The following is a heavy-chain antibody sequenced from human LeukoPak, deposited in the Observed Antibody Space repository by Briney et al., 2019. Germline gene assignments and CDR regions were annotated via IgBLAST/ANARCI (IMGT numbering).Heavy chain of an antibody. J-gene: IGHJ1*01. CDR2: ITSKSGFI. CDR3: AKDLYTYTLQYFHH. D-gene: IGHD1-14*01. CDR1: GFTLDDYA. V-gene: IGHV3-9*01. Sequence: GRSLRLSCAASGFTLDDYAMHWVRHAPGKGLEWVSGITSKSGFIAYGDSVKGRFTVSRDIANNSLYLQMNSLRPDDTAVYYCAKDLYTYTLQYFHHWGQGTLVTVSS.